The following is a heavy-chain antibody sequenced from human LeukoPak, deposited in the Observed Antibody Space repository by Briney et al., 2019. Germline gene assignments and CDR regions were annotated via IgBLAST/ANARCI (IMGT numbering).Heavy chain of an antibody. Sequence: PGGSLRLSCAASGFTFSSYSMNWVRQAPGKGLEWVSSISSSSSYIYYADSVKGRFIISRDSSKNTWHLQLNSLRAEDTAVYYCAGASSNGVVIDATSFDLWGQGTLVTVSS. CDR2: ISSSSSYI. V-gene: IGHV3-21*01. CDR1: GFTFSSYS. J-gene: IGHJ4*02. D-gene: IGHD2-2*01. CDR3: AGASSNGVVIDATSFDL.